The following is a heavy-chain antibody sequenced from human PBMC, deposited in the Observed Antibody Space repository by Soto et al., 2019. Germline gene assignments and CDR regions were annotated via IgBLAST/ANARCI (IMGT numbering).Heavy chain of an antibody. J-gene: IGHJ6*02. CDR1: GFTFSSYS. V-gene: IGHV3-21*01. D-gene: IGHD2-21*02. Sequence: GGSLRLSCAASGFTFSSYSMNWVRQAPGKGLEWVSSISSSSSYIYYADSVKGRLTISRDNAKNSLYLQMNSLRAEDTAVYYCARDRVVVTGDYGMDVWGQGTTVTVSS. CDR2: ISSSSSYI. CDR3: ARDRVVVTGDYGMDV.